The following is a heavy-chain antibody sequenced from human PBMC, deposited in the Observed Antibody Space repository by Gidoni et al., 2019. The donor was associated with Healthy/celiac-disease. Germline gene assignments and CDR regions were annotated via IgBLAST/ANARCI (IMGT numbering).Heavy chain of an antibody. Sequence: QVQLVESGGGVVQPGRSLRLSCAASGSTLRSYGMHWVRPAPGKGLEWVAVISYDGSNKYYADSVKGRFTISRDNSKNTLYLQMNSLRAEDTAVYYCAKDYDYVWGSYAGAFDIWGQGTMVTVSS. J-gene: IGHJ3*02. V-gene: IGHV3-30*18. CDR3: AKDYDYVWGSYAGAFDI. CDR2: ISYDGSNK. CDR1: GSTLRSYG. D-gene: IGHD3-16*01.